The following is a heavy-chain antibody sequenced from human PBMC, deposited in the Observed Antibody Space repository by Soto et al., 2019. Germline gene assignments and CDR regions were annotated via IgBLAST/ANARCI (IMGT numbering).Heavy chain of an antibody. V-gene: IGHV3-30*18. J-gene: IGHJ4*02. CDR1: GFTFSRYG. CDR2: ISYDGRNK. CDR3: AKDRRRYTSGLDY. D-gene: IGHD2-2*02. Sequence: PGGSLRLSCAASGFTFSRYGMHWVRQAPGKGLEWVAVISYDGRNKYYADAVKGRFTISRDNSKNTLYLQMNSLRAEDTAVYYCAKDRRRYTSGLDYWGQGTLVTVSS.